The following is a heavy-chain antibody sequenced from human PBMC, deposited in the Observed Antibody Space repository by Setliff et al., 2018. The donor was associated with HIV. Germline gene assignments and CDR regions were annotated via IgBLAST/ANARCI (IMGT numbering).Heavy chain of an antibody. J-gene: IGHJ5*02. D-gene: IGHD3-22*01. V-gene: IGHV1-2*02. CDR2: INPNSGGT. Sequence: ASVKVSCKTSGYTFDAKYIHWARQAPGQGLEWMGWINPNSGGTNYARKFQGRVTMTRDTSISTAYMDLRSLRSDDTAVYYCAKCSEMLGTPATSSGYYCGWFDPWGQGTLVTVSS. CDR1: GYTFDAKY. CDR3: AKCSEMLGTPATSSGYYCGWFDP.